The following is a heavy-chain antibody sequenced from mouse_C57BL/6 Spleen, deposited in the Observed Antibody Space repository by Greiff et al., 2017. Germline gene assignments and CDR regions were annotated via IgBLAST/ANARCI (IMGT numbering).Heavy chain of an antibody. CDR1: GFTFSSYT. J-gene: IGHJ3*01. Sequence: EVKVVESGGGLVKPGGSLKLSCAASGFTFSSYTMNWVRQTPEKRLEWVATISGGGGNTYYPDSVKGRFTISRDHSKNTLYLQMSSLTSEDTALYYCARPIYYDYDKAFAYWGQGTLVTVSA. D-gene: IGHD2-4*01. V-gene: IGHV5-9*01. CDR2: ISGGGGNT. CDR3: ARPIYYDYDKAFAY.